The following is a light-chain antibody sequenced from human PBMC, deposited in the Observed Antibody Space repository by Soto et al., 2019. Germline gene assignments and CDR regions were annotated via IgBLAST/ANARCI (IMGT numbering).Light chain of an antibody. J-gene: IGKJ4*01. CDR2: GVS. CDR1: QSVTSN. CDR3: QQYSQWPLT. Sequence: EIVMTQSPATLSVSPGERATLSCRASQSVTSNLAWYQQKPGQAPRLLMYGVSTRATGIPARFGGSGSATEFTLTISSLQSEDFAVYYCQQYSQWPLTVGGGTKVEIK. V-gene: IGKV3-15*01.